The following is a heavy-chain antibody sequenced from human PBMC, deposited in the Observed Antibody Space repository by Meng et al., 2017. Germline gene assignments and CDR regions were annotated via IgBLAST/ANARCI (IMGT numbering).Heavy chain of an antibody. V-gene: IGHV1-2*02. J-gene: IGHJ3*02. D-gene: IGHD3-10*01. Sequence: ASAKVSCKASGYTFTGHYMYWVRPAPGQGREWMGWINPNSGGTNYAQKFQGRVTMTRDTSISTDYMKLSRLRSDDTAVYYCASVPPYYYGSGSYYPPTYWDAFDIWGQGTMVTVSS. CDR2: INPNSGGT. CDR3: ASVPPYYYGSGSYYPPTYWDAFDI. CDR1: GYTFTGHY.